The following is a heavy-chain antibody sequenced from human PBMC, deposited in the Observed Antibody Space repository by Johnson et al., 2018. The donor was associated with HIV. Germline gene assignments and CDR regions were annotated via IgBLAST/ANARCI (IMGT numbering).Heavy chain of an antibody. J-gene: IGHJ3*01. CDR3: ARAYTYGAFDL. D-gene: IGHD3-16*01. CDR2: IWYDGINK. Sequence: QVQLVESGGGVVQPGRSLRLSCAAFGFTFSSYGIHWVRQAPGKGLEWVAVIWYDGINKYYADSVKGRFTVSRDNTKNTLFLEMNSLRPEDTAVYFCARAYTYGAFDLWGQGTLVTVSS. CDR1: GFTFSSYG. V-gene: IGHV3-33*01.